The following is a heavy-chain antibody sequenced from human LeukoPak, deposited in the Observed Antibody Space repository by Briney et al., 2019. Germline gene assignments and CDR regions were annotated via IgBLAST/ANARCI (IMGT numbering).Heavy chain of an antibody. D-gene: IGHD3-9*01. CDR2: ISISSGII. Sequence: PGGSLRLSCAASGFTFSSYSMNWVRQAPGKGLEWVSYISISSGIIYYADSVKGRFTISRDNAKNSLYLQMNSLRAEDTAMYYCARGRRDILTGYHNTYYYYYMDVWGKGTTVTISS. J-gene: IGHJ6*03. CDR3: ARGRRDILTGYHNTYYYYYMDV. V-gene: IGHV3-48*01. CDR1: GFTFSSYS.